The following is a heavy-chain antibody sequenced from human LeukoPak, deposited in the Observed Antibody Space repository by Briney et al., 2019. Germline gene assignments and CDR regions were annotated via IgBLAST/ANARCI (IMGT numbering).Heavy chain of an antibody. J-gene: IGHJ3*02. CDR1: GYTLTELS. V-gene: IGHV1-24*01. D-gene: IGHD2-2*01. CDR3: ATKIVVVPAALEYAFDI. CDR2: LDPEDGET. Sequence: ASVKVSCKVSGYTLTELSMHWVRQAPGKGLEWMGGLDPEDGETIYAQKFKGRVTMTEATSTDTAYMELSSLRSEDTAVYYCATKIVVVPAALEYAFDIWGQGTMVTVSS.